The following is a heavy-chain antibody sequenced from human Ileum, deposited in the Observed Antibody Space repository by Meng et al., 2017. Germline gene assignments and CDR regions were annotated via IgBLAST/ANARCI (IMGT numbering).Heavy chain of an antibody. Sequence: GESLKISCGASGFTFSTYAMHWVRQAPGKGLEWVAVISSNVNKKYYADSVKGRFAISRDNSKNTLYLEMSSLSAEDTALYYCAKDGGVGFTDFDYWGQGTLVTVSS. CDR3: AKDGGVGFTDFDY. J-gene: IGHJ4*02. D-gene: IGHD3-16*01. V-gene: IGHV3-30*15. CDR1: GFTFSTYA. CDR2: ISSNVNKK.